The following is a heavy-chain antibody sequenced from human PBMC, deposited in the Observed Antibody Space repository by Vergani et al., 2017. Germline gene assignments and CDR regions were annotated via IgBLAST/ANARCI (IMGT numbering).Heavy chain of an antibody. V-gene: IGHV3-64*01. CDR2: ISSDGKST. Sequence: EVQVVESGGGLIKPGGSLRLSCVVSGITFKNAWINWVRQAPGKGLEYISGISSDGKSTNYAKSVKGRFIVTRDNSKNSLHLQMGNLRVEDTAIYYCVKEKIDLGSYFFDSWGHGILVTVSS. CDR3: VKEKIDLGSYFFDS. D-gene: IGHD2/OR15-2a*01. J-gene: IGHJ4*01. CDR1: GITFKNAW.